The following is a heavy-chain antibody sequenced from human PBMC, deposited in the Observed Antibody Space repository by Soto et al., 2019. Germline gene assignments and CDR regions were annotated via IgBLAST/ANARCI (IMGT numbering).Heavy chain of an antibody. CDR1: GLTFSTAW. CDR2: IKSKVDGETR. Sequence: EVQLVESGGALATPGGSLRLSCVVSGLTFSTAWMNWVRQAPGKGLEWVGRIKSKVDGETRDYAAPVKGRFTISRDDSKNTLFLDMTSLTTADTGVYYCTTDPQWGLWGPGTMVTVSS. D-gene: IGHD1-26*01. CDR3: TTDPQWGL. J-gene: IGHJ3*01. V-gene: IGHV3-15*07.